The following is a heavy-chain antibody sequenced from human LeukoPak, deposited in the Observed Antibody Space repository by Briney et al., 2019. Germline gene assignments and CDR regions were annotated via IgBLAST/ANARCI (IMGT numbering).Heavy chain of an antibody. CDR2: IKGDGSHT. J-gene: IGHJ3*02. CDR1: GFTFSNYW. Sequence: GGSLRLSCAASGFTFSNYWMHWVRQAPGKGLVWVSRIKGDGSHTIYADSVKGRFTISRDNAKNSLYLQMNSLRAEDTAFYYCAKGSSGWSTDAFDIWGQGTMVTVSS. D-gene: IGHD6-19*01. V-gene: IGHV3-74*01. CDR3: AKGSSGWSTDAFDI.